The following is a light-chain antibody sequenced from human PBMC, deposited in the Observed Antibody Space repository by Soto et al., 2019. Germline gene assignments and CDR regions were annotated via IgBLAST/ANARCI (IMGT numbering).Light chain of an antibody. V-gene: IGKV3-20*01. CDR2: GAS. CDR3: QQYGSSGT. J-gene: IGKJ1*01. CDR1: QSVSNNY. Sequence: LTLSRGALSLSPGERATLFCRASQSVSNNYLAWYQQKPGQAPRLLIYGASNRATGIPDRFSGSGSGTDFTLTISRLEPEDFAVYYCQQYGSSGTFGQGTKVDI.